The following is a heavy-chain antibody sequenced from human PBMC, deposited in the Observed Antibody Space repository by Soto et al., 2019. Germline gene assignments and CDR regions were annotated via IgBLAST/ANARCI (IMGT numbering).Heavy chain of an antibody. CDR1: GYTFTNYA. V-gene: IGHV1-3*01. D-gene: IGHD2-2*01. CDR3: ARGHLAVVPVASWFYYMDV. CDR2: INAGNGNT. J-gene: IGHJ6*03. Sequence: GASVKVSCKASGYTFTNYAVHWVRQAPGQRLEWMGWINAGNGNTRFSQNMQGRVTINRDTSARTVYMELSSLRSEDTAVYYCARGHLAVVPVASWFYYMDVWGKGTTVTVSS.